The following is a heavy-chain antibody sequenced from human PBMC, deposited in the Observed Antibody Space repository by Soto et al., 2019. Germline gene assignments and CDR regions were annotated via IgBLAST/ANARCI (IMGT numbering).Heavy chain of an antibody. CDR2: IYYSGST. CDR1: GGSISSGNYY. Sequence: QVQLQESGPGLVKPSQTLSLSCTVAGGSISSGNYYWSWIRQHPGKGLEWIGYIYYSGSTYYNPSLKSRVTISVDTSKNQFSLKLSSVTAADTAMYYCARTYYDTSGTAADPWGQGTLVTVSS. CDR3: ARTYYDTSGTAADP. V-gene: IGHV4-31*03. D-gene: IGHD3-22*01. J-gene: IGHJ5*02.